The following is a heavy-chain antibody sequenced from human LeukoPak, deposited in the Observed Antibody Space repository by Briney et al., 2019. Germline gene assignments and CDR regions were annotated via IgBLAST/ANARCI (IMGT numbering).Heavy chain of an antibody. D-gene: IGHD2-15*01. CDR3: ARDGYGIDY. Sequence: PGGSLRLSCAASGFTFSYYSMNWVCQAPGKGLEWVSSISGTSKYIYYADSVKDRFTISRDNAKNSLYLQMNSVTVDDTAVYYCARDGYGIDYWGQGTLVTVSS. CDR1: GFTFSYYS. V-gene: IGHV3-21*01. CDR2: ISGTSKYI. J-gene: IGHJ4*02.